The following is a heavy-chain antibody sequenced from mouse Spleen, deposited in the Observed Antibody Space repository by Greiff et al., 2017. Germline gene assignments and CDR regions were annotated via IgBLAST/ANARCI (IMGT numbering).Heavy chain of an antibody. CDR3: TRWGTTVVFDY. Sequence: QVQLQQSGAELVRPGASVTLSCKASGYTFTDYEMHWVKQTPVHGLEWIGAIDPETGGTAYNQKFKGKAILTADKSSSTAYMELRSLTSEDSAVYYCTRWGTTVVFDYWGQGTTLTVSS. CDR2: IDPETGGT. V-gene: IGHV1-15*01. D-gene: IGHD1-1*01. CDR1: GYTFTDYE. J-gene: IGHJ2*01.